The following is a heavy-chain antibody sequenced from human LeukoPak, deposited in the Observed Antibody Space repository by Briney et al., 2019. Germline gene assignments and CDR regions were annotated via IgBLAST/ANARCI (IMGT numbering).Heavy chain of an antibody. V-gene: IGHV3-74*01. D-gene: IGHD6-13*01. Sequence: GGSLRLSCAASGFTFSSYWMHWVRQAPGKGLVWVSRINSDGSSTSYADSVKGRFTISRDNSKNTLYLQMNSLRAEDTAVYYCARGAAVAAAGPLFDYWGQGTLVTVSS. CDR1: GFTFSSYW. CDR3: ARGAAVAAAGPLFDY. J-gene: IGHJ4*02. CDR2: INSDGSST.